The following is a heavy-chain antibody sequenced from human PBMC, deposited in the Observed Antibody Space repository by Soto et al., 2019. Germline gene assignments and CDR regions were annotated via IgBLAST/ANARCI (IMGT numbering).Heavy chain of an antibody. Sequence: EVQLLESGGGLVQPGGSLRLSCAASGFTFSSYAMTWVRQAPGKGLEWVSALSGNSGTTYSADFVKGRFTISRDTSRNTVYLLTSSLRAPDTARYYCATGAKLKIFSANDFWGQGILVTVP. CDR3: ATGAKLKIFSANDF. CDR2: LSGNSGTT. V-gene: IGHV3-23*01. J-gene: IGHJ4*02. CDR1: GFTFSSYA. D-gene: IGHD3-3*01.